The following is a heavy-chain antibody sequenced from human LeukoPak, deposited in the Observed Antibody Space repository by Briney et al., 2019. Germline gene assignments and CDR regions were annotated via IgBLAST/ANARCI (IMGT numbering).Heavy chain of an antibody. J-gene: IGHJ5*02. V-gene: IGHV4-4*07. Sequence: PSETLSLTCTVSGGSISSYYWSWIRQPPGKGLEWIGRIYTSGSTNYNPSLKSRVTMSVDTSKNQFSLKLSSVTAADTAVYYCARAGRTRIAAAGFDPWGQGTLVTVSS. CDR3: ARAGRTRIAAAGFDP. D-gene: IGHD6-13*01. CDR1: GGSISSYY. CDR2: IYTSGST.